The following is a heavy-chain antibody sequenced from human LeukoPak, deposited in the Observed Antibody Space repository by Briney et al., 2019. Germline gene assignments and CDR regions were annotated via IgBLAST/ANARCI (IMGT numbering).Heavy chain of an antibody. CDR1: GFTFSSYA. Sequence: GGSLRLSCAASGFTFSSYAMSRVRQAPGKGPEWVSSMSGSGGSTYYADSVKGRFTISRDDSKNTLYLQMNSLRAEDTAVYYCARVRYGELDVWGQGTTVTVSS. V-gene: IGHV3-23*01. CDR3: ARVRYGELDV. J-gene: IGHJ6*02. CDR2: MSGSGGST. D-gene: IGHD4-17*01.